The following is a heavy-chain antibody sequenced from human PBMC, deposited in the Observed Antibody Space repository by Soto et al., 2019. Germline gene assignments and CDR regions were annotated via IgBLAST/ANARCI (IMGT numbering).Heavy chain of an antibody. CDR1: GFTFSSYN. J-gene: IGHJ4*02. Sequence: EVQMVESGGGLVQPGGSLRLSCAASGFTFSSYNMNWVRHAPGKGLEWVSYISHSSSTIYYTDSVKGRFTISRDNAKNSLHMKMNSLRDEDTAVYYCARDHYGSGSFSKFDYWGQGTLVTVSS. D-gene: IGHD3-10*01. CDR2: ISHSSSTI. CDR3: ARDHYGSGSFSKFDY. V-gene: IGHV3-48*02.